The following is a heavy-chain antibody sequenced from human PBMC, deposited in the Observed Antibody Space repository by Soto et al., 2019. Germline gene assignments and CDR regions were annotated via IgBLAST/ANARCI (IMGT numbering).Heavy chain of an antibody. V-gene: IGHV3-74*03. CDR1: GFTFSSWW. J-gene: IGHJ6*02. Sequence: GSLLLPCSASGFTFSSWWMNWVRQTPGKGLEWVALINSDGSSTMYADAVKGRFTISRDNTKNTLNLQMNSLRVEDTALYYCAREWVPHWKPHLSYGMDVWGQGTKVTVYS. CDR3: AREWVPHWKPHLSYGMDV. D-gene: IGHD1-1*01. CDR2: INSDGSST.